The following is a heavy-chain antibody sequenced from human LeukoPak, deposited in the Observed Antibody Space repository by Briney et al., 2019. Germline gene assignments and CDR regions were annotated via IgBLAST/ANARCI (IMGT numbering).Heavy chain of an antibody. D-gene: IGHD6-6*01. CDR3: AKGGPYTSSSCDY. CDR1: GFTFSSSA. CDR2: ISATTGYT. V-gene: IGHV3-23*01. Sequence: GGSLRLSCAASGFTFSSSAMHWVRHAPGKGLEWVSGISATTGYTYYAGSVKGRFTISRDSSNNMLYLQMTNLRAEDTALYYCAKGGPYTSSSCDYWGQGTLVTVSS. J-gene: IGHJ4*02.